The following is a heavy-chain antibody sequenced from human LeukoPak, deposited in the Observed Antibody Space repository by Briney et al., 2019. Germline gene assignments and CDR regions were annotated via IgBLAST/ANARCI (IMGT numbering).Heavy chain of an antibody. D-gene: IGHD3-22*01. CDR3: ARREINGYYLS. J-gene: IGHJ4*02. Sequence: PGGSLRLSCAASGFTVSSNYTSWVRQAPGKGLEWVSVIYSDGTTYYGDSVKGRFASSRDSSKNTLYLQMDSLRVEDTAMYYCARREINGYYLSWGQGTLVAVSS. V-gene: IGHV3-53*01. CDR1: GFTVSSNY. CDR2: IYSDGTT.